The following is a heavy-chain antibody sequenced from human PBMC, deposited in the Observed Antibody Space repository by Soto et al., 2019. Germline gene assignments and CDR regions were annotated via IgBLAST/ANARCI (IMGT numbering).Heavy chain of an antibody. CDR2: IKRKTDGGTT. Sequence: EVQLVESGGGLVKSGGSLRLSCAASGFTFNDVWMSWVRQAPGKGLEWVGHIKRKTDGGTTDYAAPVKGRFTISRDDSKNTLYLQMNSLKNEDTAVYYCITSTKVVTGYWGQGTLVTVSS. J-gene: IGHJ4*02. CDR3: ITSTKVVTGY. V-gene: IGHV3-15*01. D-gene: IGHD4-17*01. CDR1: GFTFNDVW.